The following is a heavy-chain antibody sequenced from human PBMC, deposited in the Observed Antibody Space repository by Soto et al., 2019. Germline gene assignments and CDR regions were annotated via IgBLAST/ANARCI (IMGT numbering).Heavy chain of an antibody. V-gene: IGHV6-1*01. CDR1: GGSVSTNSAT. J-gene: IGHJ4*02. CDR3: ARAPSRVAFDS. CDR2: TYYRSKWYT. Sequence: PSQTLSLTCAISGGSVSTNSATWNWIRPSPLRGLEWLGRTYYRSKWYTDYAVSVSSRITINPDTSKNQFSLQLNSVTPEDTAVYFCARAPSRVAFDSWGQGTVVTVSS.